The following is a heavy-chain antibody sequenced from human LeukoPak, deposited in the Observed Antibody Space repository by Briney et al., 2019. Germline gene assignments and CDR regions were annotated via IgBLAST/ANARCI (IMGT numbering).Heavy chain of an antibody. D-gene: IGHD3-10*01. CDR1: GGSISSSSNQ. CDR2: IQYSGNTNYT. CDR3: VRDMGIGYYGLGSYYGH. J-gene: IGHJ4*02. V-gene: IGHV4-39*07. Sequence: SETLSLTCTVSGGSISSSSNQWGWIRQPPGKGLEWIATIQYSGNTNYTFYSVSLKSRVAISVDTSKNQFSLKLSSVTAADTAVYYCVRDMGIGYYGLGSYYGHWGLGILVTVSS.